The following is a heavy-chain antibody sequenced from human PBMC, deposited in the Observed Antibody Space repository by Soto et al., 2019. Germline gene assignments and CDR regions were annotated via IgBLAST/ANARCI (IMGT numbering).Heavy chain of an antibody. CDR3: ARLGSWSGGSSGMDG. CDR1: GLIFSDYH. CDR2: IRRKANSYTT. J-gene: IGHJ6*02. V-gene: IGHV3-72*01. Sequence: EVQFVESGGGLVQPGGSLRLSCAASGLIFSDYHMDWVRQAPGKGLEWVGRIRRKANSYTTQYAASVKGIYTISRDDSKNSLYLQINRLKSEDMAVYYCARLGSWSGGSSGMDGWGQGTTVTVSS. D-gene: IGHD2-15*01.